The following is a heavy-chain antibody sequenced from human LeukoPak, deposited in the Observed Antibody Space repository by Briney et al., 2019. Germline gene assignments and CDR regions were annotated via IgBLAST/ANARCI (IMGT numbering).Heavy chain of an antibody. CDR1: GSTFIIYL. Sequence: SGTSLRLSCEASGSTFIIYLIHWVRQAPGKGLEWVALISKDGTRDWYATSVRGRFTISRDNSKNTLYLQMNSLRAEDTAVYYCARDHILTGYYKGEKYYGMDVWGQGTTVTVSS. J-gene: IGHJ6*02. V-gene: IGHV3-30-3*01. CDR2: ISKDGTRD. CDR3: ARDHILTGYYKGEKYYGMDV. D-gene: IGHD3-9*01.